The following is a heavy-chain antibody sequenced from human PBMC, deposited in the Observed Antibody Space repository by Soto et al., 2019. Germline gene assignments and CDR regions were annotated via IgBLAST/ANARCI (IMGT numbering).Heavy chain of an antibody. V-gene: IGHV3-21*04. CDR2: VSSSSSYI. D-gene: IGHD2-15*01. CDR3: ERDKLSFDI. J-gene: IGHJ3*02. Sequence: GGSLRLSCAASGFTFSRYSMNWVRQAPGKGLEWVSSVSSSSSYIYYADSVKGRFTISRDNAKNSLHLQMKSLRAEDTAVYYCERDKLSFDIWGQGTLVTVSS. CDR1: GFTFSRYS.